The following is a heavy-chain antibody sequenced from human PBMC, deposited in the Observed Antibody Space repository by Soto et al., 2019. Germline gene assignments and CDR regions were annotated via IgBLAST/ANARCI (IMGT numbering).Heavy chain of an antibody. CDR2: INHSGTT. Sequence: VTLSLTCGVSGGYCSGFDLTWIRQHPGEGLEWIGEINHSGTTNFNPSLRSRLTISLDSSKKHFSLKLTSMTAADAAVYYCARADRTLVTSYGLDVWGQGTTVNVSS. CDR3: ARADRTLVTSYGLDV. D-gene: IGHD2-21*02. V-gene: IGHV4-34*01. J-gene: IGHJ6*02. CDR1: GGYCSGFD.